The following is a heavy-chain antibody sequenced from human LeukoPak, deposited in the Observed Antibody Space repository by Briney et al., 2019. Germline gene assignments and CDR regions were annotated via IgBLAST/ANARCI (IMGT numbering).Heavy chain of an antibody. Sequence: SGTLSLTCAVSGGSLSSSNWWRWVRPPPGKGLEWIGEIYHSGSTNYNPSLKSRVTISVDKSKNQFSLKLSSVTAADTAVYYCASRYGSGSYYRTWFDPRGQGTLVTVYS. CDR2: IYHSGST. CDR1: GGSLSSSNW. D-gene: IGHD3-10*01. V-gene: IGHV4-4*02. CDR3: ASRYGSGSYYRTWFDP. J-gene: IGHJ5*02.